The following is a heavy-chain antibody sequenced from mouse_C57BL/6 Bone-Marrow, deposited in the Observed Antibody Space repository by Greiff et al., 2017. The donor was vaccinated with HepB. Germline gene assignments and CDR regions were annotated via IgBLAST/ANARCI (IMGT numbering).Heavy chain of an antibody. CDR1: GFTFTDYY. V-gene: IGHV7-3*01. CDR2: IRNKANGYTT. Sequence: VMLVESGGGLVQPGGSLSLSCAASGFTFTDYYMSWVRQPPGKALEWLGFIRNKANGYTTEYSASVKGRFTISRDNSQSILYLQMNALRAEDSATYYCARYTTVVANYAMDYWGQGTSVTVSS. J-gene: IGHJ4*01. D-gene: IGHD1-1*01. CDR3: ARYTTVVANYAMDY.